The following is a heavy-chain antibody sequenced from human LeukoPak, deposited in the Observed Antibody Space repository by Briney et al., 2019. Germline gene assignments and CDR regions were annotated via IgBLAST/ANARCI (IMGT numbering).Heavy chain of an antibody. V-gene: IGHV1-46*01. J-gene: IGHJ5*02. CDR2: INPSGGST. D-gene: IGHD3-3*01. Sequence: ASVKVSCKASGYSFTTYYIHWVRQAPGQGLEWMGIINPSGGSTIYAQKFQGRVTMTEDTSTDTAYMELSSLRSEDTAVYYCATAPYDFWSGHFNWFDPWGQGTLVTVSS. CDR1: GYSFTTYY. CDR3: ATAPYDFWSGHFNWFDP.